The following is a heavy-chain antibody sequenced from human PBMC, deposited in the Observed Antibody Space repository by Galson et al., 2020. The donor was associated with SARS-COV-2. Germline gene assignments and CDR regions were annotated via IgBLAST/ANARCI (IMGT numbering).Heavy chain of an antibody. Sequence: GESLKISCAASGFTFDDYGMSWVRQAPGKGLEWVSGINWNGGSTGYADSVKGRFTISRDNAKNSLYLQMNSLRAEDTALYYCARAGLEWLMRPFDYWGQGTLVTVSS. CDR2: INWNGGST. CDR1: GFTFDDYG. D-gene: IGHD3-3*01. V-gene: IGHV3-20*04. J-gene: IGHJ4*02. CDR3: ARAGLEWLMRPFDY.